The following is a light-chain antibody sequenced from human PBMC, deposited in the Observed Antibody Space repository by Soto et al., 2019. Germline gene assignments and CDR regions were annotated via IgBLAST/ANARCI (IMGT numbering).Light chain of an antibody. Sequence: AIQMNNSPSSLSAYIGDRVTITCRASQGIRNDLGWYQQKPGKAPKVLIYASSNLHSGVPSRFSGSGSGTDFTLTISSLQPEDFATYYCLQDYNYPHTFGPGTKVDI. J-gene: IGKJ3*01. CDR3: LQDYNYPHT. CDR2: ASS. V-gene: IGKV1-6*01. CDR1: QGIRND.